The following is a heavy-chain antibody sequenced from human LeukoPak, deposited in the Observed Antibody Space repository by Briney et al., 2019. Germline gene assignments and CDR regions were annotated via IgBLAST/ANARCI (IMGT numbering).Heavy chain of an antibody. D-gene: IGHD1-26*01. V-gene: IGHV4-4*07. CDR3: ARCSRERATDY. CDR1: GGSISNYY. J-gene: IGHJ4*02. CDR2: IYSGST. Sequence: PSETLSLTCTVSGGSISNYYWSWVRQPAGKGLEWIGRIYSGSTNYNPSLKSRVTISVDTSKNQFSLKLSSVTAADTAVYYCARCSRERATDYWGQGTLVTVSS.